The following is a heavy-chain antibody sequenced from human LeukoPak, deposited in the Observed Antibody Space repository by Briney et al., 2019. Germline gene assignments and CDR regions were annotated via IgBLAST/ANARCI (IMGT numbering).Heavy chain of an antibody. D-gene: IGHD3-10*01. V-gene: IGHV3-20*04. Sequence: GGSLRLSCTASGFTFSSYEMSWVRQAPGKGLEWVSGINWNGGSTGYADSVKGRFTISRDNAKNSLYLQMNSLRAEDTALYYCARGYGSVLDYWGQGTLVTVSS. CDR2: INWNGGST. CDR3: ARGYGSVLDY. CDR1: GFTFSSYE. J-gene: IGHJ4*02.